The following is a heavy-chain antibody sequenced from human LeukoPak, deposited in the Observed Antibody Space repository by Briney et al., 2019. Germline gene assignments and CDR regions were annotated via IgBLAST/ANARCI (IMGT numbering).Heavy chain of an antibody. V-gene: IGHV3-73*01. J-gene: IGHJ4*02. D-gene: IGHD1-1*01. CDR2: IRSKTNSYAT. CDR3: TRYNVGFES. CDR1: GFTFSGSA. Sequence: GGSLRLSCAASGFTFSGSAMHWVRQAFGKGLECVGRIRSKTNSYATSYAASVKGRFALSRDDSKNTAYLQMNSLKTGDTAVYYCTRYNVGFESWGQGTLVTVSS.